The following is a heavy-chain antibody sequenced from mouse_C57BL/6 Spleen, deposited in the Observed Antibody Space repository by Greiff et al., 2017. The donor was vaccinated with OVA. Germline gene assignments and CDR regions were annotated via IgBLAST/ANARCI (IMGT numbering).Heavy chain of an antibody. Sequence: VQLQQSGAELVKPGASVKLSCKASGYTFTSYWMQWVKQRPGQGLEWIGEIDPSDSYTNYNQKFKGKATLTVDTSSSTAYMQLSSLTSEDSAVYYCARAYYGNYSRSYWYFDVWGTGTTVTVSS. J-gene: IGHJ1*03. D-gene: IGHD2-10*01. V-gene: IGHV1-50*01. CDR1: GYTFTSYW. CDR3: ARAYYGNYSRSYWYFDV. CDR2: IDPSDSYT.